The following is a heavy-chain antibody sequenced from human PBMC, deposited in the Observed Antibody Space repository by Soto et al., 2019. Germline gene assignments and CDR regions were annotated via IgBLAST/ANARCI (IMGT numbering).Heavy chain of an antibody. CDR2: ISAYNGNT. J-gene: IGHJ4*02. V-gene: IGHV1-18*01. CDR1: GYPFTSYV. Sequence: ASVKVSCKSSGYPFTSYVISWVRQAPGQGLEWMGWISAYNGNTKYVQKFQGRVTMTTDTSTSTAYMELRSLRSDDTAVYYCARDAAAGLNDYWGQGTLVTVSS. CDR3: ARDAAAGLNDY. D-gene: IGHD6-13*01.